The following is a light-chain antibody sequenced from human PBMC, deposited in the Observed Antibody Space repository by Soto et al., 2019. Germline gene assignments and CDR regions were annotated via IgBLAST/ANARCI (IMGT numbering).Light chain of an antibody. CDR3: QQYGSSPLT. CDR1: QSVSNSY. V-gene: IGKV3-20*01. Sequence: EIVLTQSPGTLSLSPGERATLSCRASQSVSNSYLAWYQQKPGQAPRLLIYGASSRATGIPDSFSGSGPGTDFTLTISRLEPEDSAVYYCQQYGSSPLTFGGGTKVDIK. CDR2: GAS. J-gene: IGKJ4*01.